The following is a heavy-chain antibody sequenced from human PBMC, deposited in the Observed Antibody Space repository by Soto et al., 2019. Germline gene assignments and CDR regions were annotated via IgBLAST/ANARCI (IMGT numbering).Heavy chain of an antibody. CDR3: ARTYYQWEALHYFDF. CDR2: IIPIFGTT. Sequence: QVQLVQSGAEVKKPGSSVKVSCTASGGTFSRYGFTWVRQAPGQGFQWMGGIIPIFGTTHYEQNFQGRLSITADESTSTLYMELSSLRSDDTAIYFCARTYYQWEALHYFDFWGQGTLVTVSS. V-gene: IGHV1-69*01. CDR1: GGTFSRYG. J-gene: IGHJ4*02. D-gene: IGHD1-26*01.